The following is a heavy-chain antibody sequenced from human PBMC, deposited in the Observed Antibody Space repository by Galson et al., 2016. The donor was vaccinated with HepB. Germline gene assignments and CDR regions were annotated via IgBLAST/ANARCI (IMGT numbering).Heavy chain of an antibody. V-gene: IGHV3-30*18. J-gene: IGHJ6*02. CDR1: GFTFSSYG. CDR3: AKDRRYYDSSGYFWEGYYYDGMDV. Sequence: SLRLSCAASGFTFSSYGMHWVRQAPGKGLEGVAVISYDGSDKYYADSVKGRFTIPRDNSKNTLYLQMNSLRPEDTAVYYCAKDRRYYDSSGYFWEGYYYDGMDVWGQGTTVTVSS. D-gene: IGHD3-22*01. CDR2: ISYDGSDK.